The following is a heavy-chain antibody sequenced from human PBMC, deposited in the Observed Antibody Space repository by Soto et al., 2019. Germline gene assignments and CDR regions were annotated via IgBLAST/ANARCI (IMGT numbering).Heavy chain of an antibody. J-gene: IGHJ3*01. Sequence: QITLKESGPTLVKPTQTLTLTCTFSGFSLSADGVGVGWLSQPPGKALEWLALIYWDDDQRYSPSLKTRLTISREASQNRVVLTMTNMDPVDTATYCCANVYGLTSWPSVVFDVWGQGTVVSVSS. CDR3: ANVYGLTSWPSVVFDV. CDR1: GFSLSADGVG. CDR2: IYWDDDQ. V-gene: IGHV2-5*02. D-gene: IGHD2-2*01.